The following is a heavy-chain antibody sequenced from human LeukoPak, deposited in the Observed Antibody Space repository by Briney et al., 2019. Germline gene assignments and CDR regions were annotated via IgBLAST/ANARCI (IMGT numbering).Heavy chain of an antibody. CDR1: GYKFKTYG. D-gene: IGHD2-2*01. V-gene: IGHV1-18*01. CDR2: INAYSGNT. Sequence: GASVKVSCKASGYKFKTYGISWVRQVPGQGLEWMGWINAYSGNTEYEQNVQGRLTMATDTSTTTTYMELRSLRSDDTAIYYCVFGECSSTSCYPRRDYWGQGTLVTVSS. CDR3: VFGECSSTSCYPRRDY. J-gene: IGHJ4*02.